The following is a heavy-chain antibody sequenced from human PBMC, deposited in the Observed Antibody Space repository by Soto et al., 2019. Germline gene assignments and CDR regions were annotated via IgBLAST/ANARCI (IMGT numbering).Heavy chain of an antibody. Sequence: GGSLRLSCAASGFTFSSYAMHWVRQAPGKGLEWVAVISYDGSNKYYADSVKGRFTISRDNSKNTLYLQMNSLRAEDTAVYYCASLTYYDSSGYSSWGQGTLVTVSS. D-gene: IGHD3-22*01. CDR3: ASLTYYDSSGYSS. J-gene: IGHJ5*02. V-gene: IGHV3-30-3*01. CDR1: GFTFSSYA. CDR2: ISYDGSNK.